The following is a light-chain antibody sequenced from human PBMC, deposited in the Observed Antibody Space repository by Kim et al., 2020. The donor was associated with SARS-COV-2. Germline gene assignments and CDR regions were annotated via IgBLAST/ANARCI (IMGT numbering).Light chain of an antibody. V-gene: IGLV2-8*01. CDR2: EVS. CDR3: TSYAGSHTYV. J-gene: IGLJ1*01. CDR1: SSDVGGYNY. Sequence: QSALTQPPAASGSPGQSVTISCTGTSSDVGGYNYVSWYQQHPGKAPKLMIYEVSKRPSGVSDRFSGSKSGNTASLTVSGLQAEDEADYYCTSYAGSHTYVFGTGTKVTVL.